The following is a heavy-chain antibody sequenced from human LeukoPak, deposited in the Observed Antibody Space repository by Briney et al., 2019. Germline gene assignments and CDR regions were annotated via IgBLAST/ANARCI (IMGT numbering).Heavy chain of an antibody. CDR2: IIPIFGTA. CDR1: GGTFSSYA. V-gene: IGHV1-69*13. Sequence: SVKVSCKASGGTFSSYAISWVRQAPGQGLEWMGGIIPIFGTANYAQKFQGRVTITADESMSTAYMELSSLRSEDTAVYYCARDPVGSGSYYNAGWFDPWGQGTLVTVSS. CDR3: ARDPVGSGSYYNAGWFDP. D-gene: IGHD3-10*01. J-gene: IGHJ5*02.